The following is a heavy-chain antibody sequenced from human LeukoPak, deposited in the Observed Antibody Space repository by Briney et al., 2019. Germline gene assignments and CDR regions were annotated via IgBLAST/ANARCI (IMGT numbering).Heavy chain of an antibody. CDR1: GFTFSSYS. Sequence: GGSLRLSCAASGFTFSSYSMNRVRQAPGKGLEWVSSISSSSSYIYYADSVKGRFTISRDNAKNSLYLQMNSLRAEDTAVYYCAREVDSSGWFDYWGQGTLVTVSS. J-gene: IGHJ4*02. V-gene: IGHV3-21*01. CDR3: AREVDSSGWFDY. D-gene: IGHD6-19*01. CDR2: ISSSSSYI.